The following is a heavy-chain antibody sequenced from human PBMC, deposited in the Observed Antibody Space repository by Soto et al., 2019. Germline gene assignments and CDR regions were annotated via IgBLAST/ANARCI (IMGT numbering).Heavy chain of an antibody. V-gene: IGHV3-23*01. CDR3: ATRRSDY. CDR2: ISGSGSST. J-gene: IGHJ4*02. Sequence: EVQLLESGGGLVQPGGSLRLSCAASGFTFTSFAMSWVRQAPGKGLEWVSAISGSGSSTYYADSVKGRFTISRDNSKNTVYLQMNNLRAEDTALYYCATRRSDYWGQGTLVTFSS. CDR1: GFTFTSFA.